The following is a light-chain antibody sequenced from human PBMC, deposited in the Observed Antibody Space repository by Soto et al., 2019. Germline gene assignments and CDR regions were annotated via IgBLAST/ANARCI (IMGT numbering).Light chain of an antibody. CDR1: QSVGSSH. J-gene: IGKJ1*01. Sequence: EKVVAQARSSISLATGDRAPLSCRARQSVGSSHLAWYQQRPGQAPRLLIYGASSRATGIPDRFSGSGSGTDFTLTISRLEPEDFAVYYCQQYGSAPWTFGQGTKVDI. CDR3: QQYGSAPWT. V-gene: IGKV3-20*01. CDR2: GAS.